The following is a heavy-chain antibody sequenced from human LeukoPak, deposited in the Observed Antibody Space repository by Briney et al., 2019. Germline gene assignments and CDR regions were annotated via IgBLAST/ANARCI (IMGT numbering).Heavy chain of an antibody. V-gene: IGHV1-2*02. D-gene: IGHD7-27*01. Sequence: ASVKISCKTSGYTFRTYGITWVRQAPGQGLEWMGWINPNSGGTNYAQKFQGRVTMTRDTSISTAYMELSRLRSDDTAVYYCAVLTGGTYYYYYMDVWGKGTTVTVSS. CDR1: GYTFRTYG. CDR3: AVLTGGTYYYYYMDV. CDR2: INPNSGGT. J-gene: IGHJ6*03.